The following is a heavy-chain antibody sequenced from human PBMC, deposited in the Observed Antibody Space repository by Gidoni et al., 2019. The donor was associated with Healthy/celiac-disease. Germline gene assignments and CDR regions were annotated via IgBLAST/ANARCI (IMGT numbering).Heavy chain of an antibody. CDR1: GYTFTSYA. D-gene: IGHD4-17*01. CDR3: ARVGVQIPTTVTTFDY. Sequence: HVLLVQSGPELQQPGASAKVSCNASGYTFTSYAMTWGRQALGQGLEWMGWINTNAGNPTYAQRITGRFVFSLDTSVSTAYQQISSLKDEENAVYYCARVGVQIPTTVTTFDYWGQGTLVTVSS. CDR2: INTNAGNP. V-gene: IGHV7-4-1*02. J-gene: IGHJ4*02.